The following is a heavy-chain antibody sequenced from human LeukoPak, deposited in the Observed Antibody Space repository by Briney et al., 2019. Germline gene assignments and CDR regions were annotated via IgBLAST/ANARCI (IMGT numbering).Heavy chain of an antibody. D-gene: IGHD3-22*01. Sequence: PSGTLSLTCDVSGGSISSSNWWSWVRQPPGKGLEWIGYIYYSGSTNYNPSLKSRVTISVDTSKNQFSLKLSSVTAADTAVYYCARSRHYDSSGYYYWGYWGQGTLVTVSS. CDR2: IYYSGST. J-gene: IGHJ4*02. CDR3: ARSRHYDSSGYYYWGY. V-gene: IGHV4-4*02. CDR1: GGSISSSNW.